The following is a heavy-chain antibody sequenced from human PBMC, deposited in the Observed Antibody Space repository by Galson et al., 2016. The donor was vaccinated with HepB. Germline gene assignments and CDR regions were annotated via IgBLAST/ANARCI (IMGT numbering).Heavy chain of an antibody. J-gene: IGHJ4*02. V-gene: IGHV3-48*03. CDR2: ISSSGTTI. CDR1: GFTCSRYE. D-gene: IGHD3-9*01. Sequence: SLRLAGAASGFTCSRYEMNWVRQAPGKGLEWVSYISSSGTTIYYADSVKGRFTISRDNAKNSLYLQMNSLRAEDTAVYYCAREPVRLDDLLTGPPKNPDYWGQGTLVTVSS. CDR3: AREPVRLDDLLTGPPKNPDY.